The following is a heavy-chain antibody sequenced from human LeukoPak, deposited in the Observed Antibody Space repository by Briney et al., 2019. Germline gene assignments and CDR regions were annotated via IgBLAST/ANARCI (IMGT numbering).Heavy chain of an antibody. CDR1: GFTFSGSA. Sequence: GGSLRLSCAASGFTFSGSAMHWVRQASGKGLEWVGRIRSKGNNYATAYAASVKGRFTISRDDSKNTAYLQMNSPKTEDTAVYYCTRQWATAGAGPMDFDYWGQGTLVTVYS. CDR3: TRQWATAGAGPMDFDY. D-gene: IGHD6-13*01. J-gene: IGHJ4*02. CDR2: IRSKGNNYAT. V-gene: IGHV3-73*01.